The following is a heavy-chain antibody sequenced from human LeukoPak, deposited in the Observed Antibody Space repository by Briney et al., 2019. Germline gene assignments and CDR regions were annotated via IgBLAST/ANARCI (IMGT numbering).Heavy chain of an antibody. CDR1: GYTFTDFY. V-gene: IGHV1-2*02. Sequence: GASVKVSCKASGYTFTDFYMHWVRQAPGQGLECMGWINPNSGDTIYVQKFQGRVTMTRDTSISTAYMEINRLTSDDTGVYYCARDSEMATIRDAFDIWGQGTMVTVSS. J-gene: IGHJ3*02. CDR3: ARDSEMATIRDAFDI. D-gene: IGHD5-24*01. CDR2: INPNSGDT.